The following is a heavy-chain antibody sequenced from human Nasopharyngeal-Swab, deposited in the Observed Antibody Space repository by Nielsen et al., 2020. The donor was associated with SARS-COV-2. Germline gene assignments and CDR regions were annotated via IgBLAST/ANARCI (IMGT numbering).Heavy chain of an antibody. CDR1: GFTFSSYS. V-gene: IGHV3-48*01. D-gene: IGHD3-22*01. CDR3: AKDTYYDSSGYFLFGYAFDI. CDR2: ISSSSSTI. Sequence: GGSLRLSCAASGFTFSSYSMNWVRQAPGKGLEWVSYISSSSSTIYYADSVKGRFTISRDNSKNTLYLQMNSLRAEDTAVYYCAKDTYYDSSGYFLFGYAFDIWGQGTMVTVSS. J-gene: IGHJ3*02.